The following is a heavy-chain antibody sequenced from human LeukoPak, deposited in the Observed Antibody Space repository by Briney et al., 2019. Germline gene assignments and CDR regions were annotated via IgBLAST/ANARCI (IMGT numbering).Heavy chain of an antibody. Sequence: GGSLRLPCAASGFTFSSYAMNWVRQAPGKGLEWVSSISAGGGSTYYADSVKGRFTISRDDSKNTLYLQMNSLRAEDTAVYYCAKDYYSSGSYYYFDYWGQGTLVTVSS. J-gene: IGHJ4*02. CDR1: GFTFSSYA. D-gene: IGHD3-10*01. CDR3: AKDYYSSGSYYYFDY. CDR2: ISAGGGST. V-gene: IGHV3-23*01.